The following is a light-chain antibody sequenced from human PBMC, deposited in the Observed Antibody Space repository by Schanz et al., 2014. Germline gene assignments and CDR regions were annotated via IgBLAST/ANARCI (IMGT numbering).Light chain of an antibody. CDR3: QQYNNWPYT. V-gene: IGKV3D-15*01. J-gene: IGKJ2*01. CDR2: AAS. CDR1: QSVTSTY. Sequence: EIVLTQSPGTLSLSPGERATLSCRASQSVTSTYLAWYQQKPGQAPRLLIYAASFRATGISDRFIGSGSGTEITLTINSLQSEDFAVYYCQQYNNWPYTFGQGTKLEIK.